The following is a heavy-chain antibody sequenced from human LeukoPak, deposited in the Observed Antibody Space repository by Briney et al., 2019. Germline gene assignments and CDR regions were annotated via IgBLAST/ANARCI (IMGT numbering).Heavy chain of an antibody. J-gene: IGHJ6*03. V-gene: IGHV1-18*01. D-gene: IGHD2-2*01. CDR3: ARSRYGSSSTNYYMDV. CDR2: ISAYNGNT. Sequence: ASVKVSCKASGYTFTSYGISWVRQAPGQGLEWMGWISAYNGNTNYAQKLQGRVTMTTDTSTSTAYMELRSLRSEDTAVYYCARSRYGSSSTNYYMDVWGKGTTVTVSS. CDR1: GYTFTSYG.